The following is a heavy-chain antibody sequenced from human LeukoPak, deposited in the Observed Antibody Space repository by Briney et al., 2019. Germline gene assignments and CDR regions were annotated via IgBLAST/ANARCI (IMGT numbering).Heavy chain of an antibody. Sequence: ASVKVSCEVSGYTLTELSMHWVRQAPGNGLEWMGGFDPEDGETIYAQKFQGTVTITEDTSTDTAYMELSSLRSEDTVVYYCATGPNYDFWSGYYPLDYWGQGTLVTVSS. CDR2: FDPEDGET. CDR3: ATGPNYDFWSGYYPLDY. J-gene: IGHJ4*02. D-gene: IGHD3-3*01. CDR1: GYTLTELS. V-gene: IGHV1-24*01.